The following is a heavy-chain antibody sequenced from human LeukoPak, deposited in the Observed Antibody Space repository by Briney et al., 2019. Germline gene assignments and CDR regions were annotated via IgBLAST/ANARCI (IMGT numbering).Heavy chain of an antibody. CDR3: ARDFASVAGSDAFDI. D-gene: IGHD6-19*01. CDR2: IYTSGST. Sequence: SETLSLTCTVSGGSISSYYWSWIRQPAGKGLEWIGRIYTSGSTNYNPSLKSRVTMSVDTSKNQFSLKLSSVTAADTAVYYCARDFASVAGSDAFDIWGQGTMVTVSS. J-gene: IGHJ3*02. CDR1: GGSISSYY. V-gene: IGHV4-4*07.